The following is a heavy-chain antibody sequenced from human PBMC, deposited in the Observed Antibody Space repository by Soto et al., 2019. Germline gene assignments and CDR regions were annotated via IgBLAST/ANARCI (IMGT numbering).Heavy chain of an antibody. D-gene: IGHD3-3*01. CDR1: GGSFSGYY. CDR3: SREGDFWSGYYRGFDY. CDR2: INHSGST. V-gene: IGHV4-34*01. J-gene: IGHJ4*02. Sequence: SETLSLTCAVYGGSFSGYYWSWIRQPPGKGLEWIGEINHSGSTNYNPSLKSRVTISVDTSKNQISLKLSSVTAADTAVYYCSREGDFWSGYYRGFDYWGQGTLVTVSS.